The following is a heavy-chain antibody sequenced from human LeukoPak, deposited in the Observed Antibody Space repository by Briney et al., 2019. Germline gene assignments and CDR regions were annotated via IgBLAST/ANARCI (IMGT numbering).Heavy chain of an antibody. CDR1: GGSFSGYY. D-gene: IGHD5-18*01. Sequence: PSETLSLTCAVYGGSFSGYYWSWIRQPPGKGLEWIGEINHSGSTNYNPSLKSRVTISVDTSKNQFSLKLSSVTAADTAVYYCVRRIYSYGEYKNYYYYYYMDVWGKGTTVTVSS. V-gene: IGHV4-34*01. J-gene: IGHJ6*03. CDR3: VRRIYSYGEYKNYYYYYYMDV. CDR2: INHSGST.